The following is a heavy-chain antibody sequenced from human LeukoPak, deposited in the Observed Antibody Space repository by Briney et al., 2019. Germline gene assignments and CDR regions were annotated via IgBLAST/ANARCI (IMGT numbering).Heavy chain of an antibody. Sequence: GGSLRLSCAASGLTFSDYYMSWIRQAPGKGLEWVSYISSSGSTIDYADSVKGRFTISRDNARNSLYLQMNSLRAEDTAVYYCARSIPAGNRRWGQGTLVTVSS. V-gene: IGHV3-11*01. CDR2: ISSSGSTI. D-gene: IGHD2-2*01. CDR3: ARSIPAGNRR. J-gene: IGHJ4*02. CDR1: GLTFSDYY.